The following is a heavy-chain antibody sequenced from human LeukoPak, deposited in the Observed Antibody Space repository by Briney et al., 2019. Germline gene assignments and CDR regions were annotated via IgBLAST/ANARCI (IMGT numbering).Heavy chain of an antibody. J-gene: IGHJ3*02. D-gene: IGHD2/OR15-2a*01. CDR3: ATASFGAFDI. CDR2: ISNSGNTK. Sequence: PGGSLRLSCAASGFTFSDHYMSWIRQAPGKGLEWVSYISNSGNTKNYADSVKGRFTISRDNAKNSLYLEMNSLRAEDTAVYYCATASFGAFDIWGQGTMVTVSS. V-gene: IGHV3-11*04. CDR1: GFTFSDHY.